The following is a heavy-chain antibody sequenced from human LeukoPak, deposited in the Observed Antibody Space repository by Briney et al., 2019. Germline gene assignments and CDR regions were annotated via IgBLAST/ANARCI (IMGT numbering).Heavy chain of an antibody. V-gene: IGHV3-23*01. J-gene: IGHJ4*02. CDR3: AKDLKWELPDY. Sequence: AGGSLRLSCAASGFTFSSYAMSWVRQAPGKGLEWVSGISGNGGSTYYTDSVKGRFTISRDNSKNTLYLQMNSLRAEDTAVCYCAKDLKWELPDYWGQGTLVTVSS. D-gene: IGHD1-26*01. CDR1: GFTFSSYA. CDR2: ISGNGGST.